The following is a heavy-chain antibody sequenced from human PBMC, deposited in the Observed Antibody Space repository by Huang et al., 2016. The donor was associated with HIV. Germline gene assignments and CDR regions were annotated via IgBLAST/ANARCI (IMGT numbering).Heavy chain of an antibody. J-gene: IGHJ4*02. V-gene: IGHV3-30*18. Sequence: QVHLVESGGGVVQPGRSLRLSCAASESTFSGYGMHWVRQPPGKGRGWLAVRLSGGIEKSSANSVKGRVTRSRDNSKNTLYLYMNSLRPEDTAVYYCAKDRYCSGGICYIFDYWGQGTLVTVSS. CDR3: AKDRYCSGGICYIFDY. CDR1: ESTFSGYG. D-gene: IGHD2-15*01. CDR2: RLSGGIEK.